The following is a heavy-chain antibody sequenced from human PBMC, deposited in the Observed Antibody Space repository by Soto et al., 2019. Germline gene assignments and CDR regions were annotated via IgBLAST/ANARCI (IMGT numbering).Heavy chain of an antibody. D-gene: IGHD3-3*01. J-gene: IGHJ4*02. CDR1: GYTLTELS. CDR2: FDPEDGET. CDR3: ATRYYDFWSGSLSLLPDY. Sequence: GASVKVSCKVSGYTLTELSMHWVRQAPGKGLEWMGGFDPEDGETIYAQKFQGRVTMTEDTSTDTAYMELSSLRSEDTAVYYCATRYYDFWSGSLSLLPDYWGQGTLLTVSS. V-gene: IGHV1-24*01.